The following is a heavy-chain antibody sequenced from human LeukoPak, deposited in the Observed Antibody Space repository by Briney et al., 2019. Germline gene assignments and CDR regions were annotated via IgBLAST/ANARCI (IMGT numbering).Heavy chain of an antibody. CDR3: AGHFGT. CDR2: IYYSGST. CDR1: GGSISSSYYY. D-gene: IGHD3/OR15-3a*01. V-gene: IGHV4-39*01. J-gene: IGHJ4*02. Sequence: SETLTLTCTVSGGSISSSYYYWGWIRQPPGKGLEWIGSIYYSGSTYYNPSLKSRVTISVDTSKNQFSLKLRSVTAADTAVYYCAGHFGTWGQGTLVTVSS.